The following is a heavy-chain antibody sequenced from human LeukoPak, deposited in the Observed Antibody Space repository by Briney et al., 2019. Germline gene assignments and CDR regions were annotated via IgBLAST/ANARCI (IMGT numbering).Heavy chain of an antibody. V-gene: IGHV1-69*01. CDR3: ARSGYSSSQNWFDP. CDR1: GGTFSSYA. CDR2: VIPIFGTA. J-gene: IGHJ5*02. Sequence: GSSVKVSCKASGGTFSSYAISWVRQAPGQGLEWMGGVIPIFGTANFAQKFQGRVTITADESTSTAYMELSSLRSEDTAVYYCARSGYSSSQNWFDPWGQGTLVTVSS. D-gene: IGHD6-13*01.